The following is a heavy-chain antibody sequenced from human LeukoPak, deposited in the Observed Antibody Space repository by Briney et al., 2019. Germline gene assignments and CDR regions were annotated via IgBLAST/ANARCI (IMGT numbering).Heavy chain of an antibody. Sequence: GGSLRLSCAASGLTFSSYSMSRVRQAPGKGREWVSYISSSSSTIYYADSVKGRFTISRDNVKDSLYLQMNSLRAEDTAVYYCARDASGYSYDYWGQGTLVTVSS. V-gene: IGHV3-48*01. CDR1: GLTFSSYS. D-gene: IGHD5-18*01. J-gene: IGHJ4*02. CDR3: ARDASGYSYDY. CDR2: ISSSSSTI.